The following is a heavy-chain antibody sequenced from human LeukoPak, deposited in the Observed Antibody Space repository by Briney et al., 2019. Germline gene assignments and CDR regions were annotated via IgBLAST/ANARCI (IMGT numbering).Heavy chain of an antibody. D-gene: IGHD3-10*01. J-gene: IGHJ3*01. CDR3: TTCDGWFGECDV. V-gene: IGHV3-15*01. CDR1: GLTFSNAW. CDR2: IRSKSDGGTT. Sequence: GGSLRLSCAASGLTFSNAWVNWVRQAPGKGLEVVGRIRSKSDGGTTDYAGPVKGRFTISRDDSKSTLYLQMNSLKTEDTALYYCTTCDGWFGECDVWGQGTMVTVSS.